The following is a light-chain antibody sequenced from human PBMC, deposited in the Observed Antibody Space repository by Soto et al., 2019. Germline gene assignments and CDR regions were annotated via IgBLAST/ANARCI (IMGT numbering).Light chain of an antibody. J-gene: IGKJ4*01. V-gene: IGKV1-39*01. CDR1: QSISSY. CDR2: GVS. Sequence: DIQMTQSPPSLSASVGDRVTITCRASQSISSYLNWYKQTPGKPPELLIFGVSNLESGVPSRFSGSGSGTDFTLTIATLQREDFATYYCQQSFTTPLTFGGGTKVDIK. CDR3: QQSFTTPLT.